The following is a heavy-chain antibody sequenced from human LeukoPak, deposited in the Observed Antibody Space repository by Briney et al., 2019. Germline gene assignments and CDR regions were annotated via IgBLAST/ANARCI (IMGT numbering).Heavy chain of an antibody. CDR2: INHSGST. CDR3: AFDDSSGYYYY. Sequence: SETLSLTCAVYGGSFSGHYWSWIRQPPGKGLEWIGEINHSGSTIYKPSLKSRVTISVDTSKNQFSLKLSSVTAADTAVYYCAFDDSSGYYYYWGQGTLVTVSS. D-gene: IGHD3-22*01. V-gene: IGHV4-34*01. J-gene: IGHJ4*02. CDR1: GGSFSGHY.